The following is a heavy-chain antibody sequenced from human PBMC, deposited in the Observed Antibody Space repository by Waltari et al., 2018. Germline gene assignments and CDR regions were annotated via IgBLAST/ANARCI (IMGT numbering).Heavy chain of an antibody. CDR3: ARRVTMTKNFGEKIKQSYPYMDV. J-gene: IGHJ6*03. CDR1: GGSFSYDY. D-gene: IGHD4-17*01. Sequence: QVQLQQWGAGLVRPSETLSLTCAVYGGSFSYDYRSWIRQSPGKGREWFGEGNRRGRTIYNPSLKSRLSMSVDTSQNQLSLRLSSVTAADTGLYYCARRVTMTKNFGEKIKQSYPYMDVWGAGTTVIVSS. CDR2: GNRRGRT. V-gene: IGHV4-34*01.